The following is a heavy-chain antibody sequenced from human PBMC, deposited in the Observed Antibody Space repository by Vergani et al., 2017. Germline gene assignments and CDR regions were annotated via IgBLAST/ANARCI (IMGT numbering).Heavy chain of an antibody. CDR1: GFPFSRHA. Sequence: QVQLVESGGGVVQPGRSLRLSCAASGFPFSRHAMHWVRQAPGKGLEWVAVISYDGSNKKYVDSVKGRFTISRDNSKNTMYLQMNSLRAEDTAVYYCAWEKYFDLWGRGTLVTVSS. CDR2: ISYDGSNK. CDR3: AWEKYFDL. J-gene: IGHJ2*01. V-gene: IGHV3-30*03.